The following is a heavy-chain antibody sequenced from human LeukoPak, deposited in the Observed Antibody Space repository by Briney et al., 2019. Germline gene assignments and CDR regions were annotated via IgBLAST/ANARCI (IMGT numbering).Heavy chain of an antibody. D-gene: IGHD2-2*01. CDR3: ARSGPLCSSTSCYLYYFDY. CDR2: IYYSGST. CDR1: GGSISSGDYY. J-gene: IGHJ4*02. V-gene: IGHV4-30-4*08. Sequence: SQTLSLTCTVSGGSISSGDYYWSWIRQPPGKGLAWIGYIYYSGSTYYNPSLKSRVTISVDTSKNQFSLKLSSVTAADTAVYYCARSGPLCSSTSCYLYYFDYWGQGTLVTVSS.